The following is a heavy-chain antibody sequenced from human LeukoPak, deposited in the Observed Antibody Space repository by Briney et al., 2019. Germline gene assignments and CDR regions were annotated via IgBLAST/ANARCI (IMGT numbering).Heavy chain of an antibody. V-gene: IGHV3-23*01. CDR2: SGSGGST. CDR3: AKSSSTTSDY. J-gene: IGHJ4*02. D-gene: IGHD2-2*01. Sequence: SGSGGSTYYADSVKGRFTISRDNSKNTLYLQMNSLRAEDTAVYYCAKSSSTTSDYWGQGTLVTVSS.